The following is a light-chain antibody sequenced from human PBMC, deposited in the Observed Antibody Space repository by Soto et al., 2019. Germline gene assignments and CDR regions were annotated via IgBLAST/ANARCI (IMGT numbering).Light chain of an antibody. Sequence: QSALTQPPSASGSPGQSVTISCTGTSSDVGGYNYVSWYQQHPGKAPKLMIYEVSERPSGVPDRFSGSKSGNTASLTVSVHQAEDEADYYCSSYAGSNNSLFGGGTKVTVL. CDR3: SSYAGSNNSL. V-gene: IGLV2-8*01. CDR2: EVS. CDR1: SSDVGGYNY. J-gene: IGLJ3*02.